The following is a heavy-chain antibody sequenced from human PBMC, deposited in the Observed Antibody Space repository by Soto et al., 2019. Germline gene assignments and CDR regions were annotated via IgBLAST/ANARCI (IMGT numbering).Heavy chain of an antibody. Sequence: PPAALSLTCALSGRSINSINWWSWVRPPPGKGLEWVGESYHGGNTNYNPSLRSRVTISVDESKNQFSLKLSSVTAADTAVYYCARLVPTEGFDSWGQGTLVTV. CDR1: GRSINSINW. V-gene: IGHV4-4*03. CDR3: ARLVPTEGFDS. CDR2: SYHGGNT. J-gene: IGHJ4*02.